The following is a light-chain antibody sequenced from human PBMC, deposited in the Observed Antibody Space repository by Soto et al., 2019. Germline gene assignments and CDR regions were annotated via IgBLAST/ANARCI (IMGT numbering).Light chain of an antibody. CDR3: GTWDSSLSAVV. CDR2: DNH. J-gene: IGLJ2*01. CDR1: SSNIGTNY. Sequence: QSVLTQPPSVSAAPGQKVTISCSGSSSNIGTNYVSWYQQLPGTAPKLLIYDNHKRPSGIPDRFSGSKSGTSATLGITGLQTGDEADYYCGTWDSSLSAVVFGGGTQLTVL. V-gene: IGLV1-51*01.